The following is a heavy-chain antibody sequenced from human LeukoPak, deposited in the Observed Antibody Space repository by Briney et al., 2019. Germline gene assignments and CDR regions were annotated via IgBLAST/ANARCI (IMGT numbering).Heavy chain of an antibody. V-gene: IGHV3-49*04. Sequence: PGRSLRLSCTASGFTFGDYAMSWVRQAPGKGLEWVGVIRSKAYGGTTEYAASVKGRFTISRDDSKSIAYLQMNSLKTEDTAVYYCTRALGELRVYAYYFDYWGQGTLVTVSS. D-gene: IGHD2-8*01. CDR3: TRALGELRVYAYYFDY. CDR1: GFTFGDYA. J-gene: IGHJ4*02. CDR2: IRSKAYGGTT.